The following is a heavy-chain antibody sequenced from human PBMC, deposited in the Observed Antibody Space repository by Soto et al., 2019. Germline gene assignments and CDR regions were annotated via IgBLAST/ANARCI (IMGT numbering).Heavy chain of an antibody. V-gene: IGHV3-33*01. CDR2: IWYDGSNK. J-gene: IGHJ4*02. D-gene: IGHD5-12*01. CDR3: ARDCDLICSYDWSETYYFDY. CDR1: GFTFGSYG. Sequence: QVQLVESGGGVVQPGRSLRLSCAASGFTFGSYGMHWVRQAPGKGLEWVAVIWYDGSNKYYADSVKGRFTISRDNSKNTLYLQMNSLTAEDTAVYYCARDCDLICSYDWSETYYFDYWGQGSLVSVSS.